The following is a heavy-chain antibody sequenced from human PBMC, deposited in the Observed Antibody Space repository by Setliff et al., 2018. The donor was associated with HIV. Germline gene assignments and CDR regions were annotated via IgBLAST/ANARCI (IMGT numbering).Heavy chain of an antibody. D-gene: IGHD3-3*01. CDR2: IWYDGSNK. Sequence: GGSLRLSCAASGFTFSSYAMHWVRQAPGKGLEWVAVIWYDGSNKDYADSVKGRFTISRDNSKNTLYLQMNSLRAEDTAVYYCARDKGPYNFWSGYDTHYFDYWGQGTLVTV. CDR3: ARDKGPYNFWSGYDTHYFDY. V-gene: IGHV3-33*08. CDR1: GFTFSSYA. J-gene: IGHJ4*02.